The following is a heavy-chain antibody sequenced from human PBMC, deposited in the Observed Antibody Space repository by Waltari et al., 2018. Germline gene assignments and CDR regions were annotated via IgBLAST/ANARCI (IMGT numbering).Heavy chain of an antibody. J-gene: IGHJ3*02. CDR1: GYPFPGHY. CDR3: ARSGIAARLFAFDI. D-gene: IGHD6-6*01. V-gene: IGHV1-2*02. CDR2: INPNSGGT. Sequence: QVQLVQSGAEVKKPGASVKVSCKASGYPFPGHYMHWVRQAPGQGLEGMGWINPNSGGTNYAQKFQGRVTMTRDTSISTAYMELSRLRSDDTAVYHCARSGIAARLFAFDIWGQGTMVTVSS.